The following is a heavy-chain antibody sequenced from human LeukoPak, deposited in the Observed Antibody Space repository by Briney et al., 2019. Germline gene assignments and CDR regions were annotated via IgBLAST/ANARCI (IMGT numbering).Heavy chain of an antibody. Sequence: GGSLRLSCAASGLTFSNYALHWVRQAPGKGLEWVTTISYDGSNTYYADSVKGRFIISRDNSKNTLSLQMNSLRPEDTAVYVCARGSSDVFEIWGQGTLVTVSS. CDR3: ARGSSDVFEI. D-gene: IGHD6-6*01. V-gene: IGHV3-30*04. J-gene: IGHJ3*02. CDR1: GLTFSNYA. CDR2: ISYDGSNT.